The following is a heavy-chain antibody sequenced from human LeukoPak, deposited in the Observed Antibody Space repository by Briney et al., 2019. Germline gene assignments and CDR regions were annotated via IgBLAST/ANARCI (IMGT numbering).Heavy chain of an antibody. V-gene: IGHV3-23*01. CDR2: ISGSGGRI. CDR3: AKVYYSSSYYDFDR. J-gene: IGHJ4*02. CDR1: GFTFNNYA. D-gene: IGHD6-13*01. Sequence: GGSLRLSCATSGFTFNNYAMSWVRQAPGRGLQWVSVISGSGGRINYADSVRGRLTISRDNSKNTLYLQMNSLRAEDTAIYYCAKVYYSSSYYDFDRWGQGTLVTVSS.